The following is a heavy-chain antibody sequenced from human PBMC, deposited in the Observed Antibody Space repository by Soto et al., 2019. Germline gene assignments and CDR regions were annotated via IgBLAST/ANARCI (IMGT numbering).Heavy chain of an antibody. D-gene: IGHD3-10*01. CDR2: ISGSGGST. Sequence: GGSLRLCCAASGFTFSSYAMSWVRQAPGKGLEWVSAISGSGGSTYYADSVKGRFTISRDNSKNTLYLQMNSLRAEDTAVYYCAKSSSPMILTYYYYGMDVWGQGTTVTVSS. CDR1: GFTFSSYA. CDR3: AKSSSPMILTYYYYGMDV. J-gene: IGHJ6*02. V-gene: IGHV3-23*01.